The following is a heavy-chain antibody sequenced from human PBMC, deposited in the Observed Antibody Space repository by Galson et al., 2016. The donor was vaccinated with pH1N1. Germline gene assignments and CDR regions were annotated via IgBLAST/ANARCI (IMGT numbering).Heavy chain of an antibody. CDR2: INLDGSEK. V-gene: IGHV3-7*04. CDR1: GFTFSTYW. Sequence: LSCAASGFTFSTYWMSWVRQAPGKGLEWVANINLDGSEKYYVDSVKGRFTISRDNAKNSLYLQMNSLRGDDTAVYYCARDAEVVPAAIGGGSYYYYYGMDVWGQGTTVTVSS. D-gene: IGHD2-2*02. CDR3: ARDAEVVPAAIGGGSYYYYYGMDV. J-gene: IGHJ6*02.